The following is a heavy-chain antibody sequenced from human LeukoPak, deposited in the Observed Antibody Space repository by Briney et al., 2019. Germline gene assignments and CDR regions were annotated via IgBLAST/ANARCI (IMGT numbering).Heavy chain of an antibody. D-gene: IGHD3-10*01. CDR3: ARSLGGIGFGELFNY. CDR1: GGSISSYY. V-gene: IGHV4-59*08. Sequence: NPSETLSLTCTVSGGSISSYYWSWIRQPPGKGLEWIGYIYYSGSTNYNPSLKSRVTISVDTSKNQFSLKLSSVTAADTAVYYCARSLGGIGFGELFNYWGQGTLVTVSS. CDR2: IYYSGST. J-gene: IGHJ4*02.